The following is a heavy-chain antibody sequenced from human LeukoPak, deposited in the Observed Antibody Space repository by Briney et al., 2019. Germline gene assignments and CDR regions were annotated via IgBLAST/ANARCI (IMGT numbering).Heavy chain of an antibody. J-gene: IGHJ3*02. D-gene: IGHD3-3*01. CDR3: AKEVTIFGVVIKGYDAFDI. CDR2: IYSGGST. CDR1: GFTVSSNY. V-gene: IGHV3-53*01. Sequence: PGGSLRLSCAASGFTVSSNYMSWVRQAPGKGLEWVSVIYSGGSTYYADSVKGRFTISRDNSKSTLYLQMNSLRAEDTAVYYCAKEVTIFGVVIKGYDAFDIWGQGTMVTVSS.